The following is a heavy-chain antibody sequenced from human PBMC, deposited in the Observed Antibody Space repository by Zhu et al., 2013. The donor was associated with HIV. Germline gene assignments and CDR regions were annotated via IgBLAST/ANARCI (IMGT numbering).Heavy chain of an antibody. CDR1: GYRFTAYY. J-gene: IGHJ3*02. Sequence: QVQLLQSGAEVKRPGASVTVSCRPSGYRFTAYYIHWVRQAPGKGIEWMGWINPKNGGTKMAQTFQGRVIMTRDTSVNTVYMELSRLTSDDTALYYCVRDETASSLNAFDIWGHGTMVTVSS. CDR2: INPKNGGT. V-gene: IGHV1-2*02. D-gene: IGHD6-13*01. CDR3: VRDETASSLNAFDI.